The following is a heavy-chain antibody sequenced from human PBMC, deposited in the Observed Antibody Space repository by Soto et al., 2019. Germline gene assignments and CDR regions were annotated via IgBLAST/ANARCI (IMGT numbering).Heavy chain of an antibody. J-gene: IGHJ6*02. D-gene: IGHD2-15*01. CDR2: INSDGSSR. CDR1: GFTFSSYW. V-gene: IGHV3-74*01. CDR3: ARDPTVVVVAANYYYYYGMDV. Sequence: PGGPLRLSCAASGFTFSSYWMHWVRQAQGKGRVGVSRINSDGSSRSYADSVKGRFTISRDNAKNTLYLQMNSLRAEDTAVYYCARDPTVVVVAANYYYYYGMDVWGQGTTVTVSS.